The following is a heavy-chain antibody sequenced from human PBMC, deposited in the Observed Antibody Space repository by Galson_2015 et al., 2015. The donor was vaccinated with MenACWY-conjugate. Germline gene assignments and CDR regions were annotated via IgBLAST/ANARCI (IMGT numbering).Heavy chain of an antibody. J-gene: IGHJ4*02. CDR2: IVVGSGNT. CDR3: AGESIAVAGLPLLYFDY. Sequence: SVKVSCKASGFTFTSSAVQWVRQARGQRLEWIGWIVVGSGNTNYAQKFQERVTITRDMSTSTAYMELSSLRSEDTAVYNCAGESIAVAGLPLLYFDYWGQGTLVTVSS. CDR1: GFTFTSSA. D-gene: IGHD6-19*01. V-gene: IGHV1-58*01.